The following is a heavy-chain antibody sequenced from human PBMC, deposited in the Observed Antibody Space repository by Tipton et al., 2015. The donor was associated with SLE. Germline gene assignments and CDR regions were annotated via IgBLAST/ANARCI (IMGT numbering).Heavy chain of an antibody. CDR1: GFSFSTYW. V-gene: IGHV3-74*01. Sequence: SLRLSCAASGFSFSTYWMHWVRQAPGKGLVWVSSIHTDGSSTNYADSVKGRFTISRDNVKNTLYLQMSSLRAEDTAVYYCARDGPGIPIDYWGQGTLVTVSS. CDR2: IHTDGSST. D-gene: IGHD3-10*01. J-gene: IGHJ4*02. CDR3: ARDGPGIPIDY.